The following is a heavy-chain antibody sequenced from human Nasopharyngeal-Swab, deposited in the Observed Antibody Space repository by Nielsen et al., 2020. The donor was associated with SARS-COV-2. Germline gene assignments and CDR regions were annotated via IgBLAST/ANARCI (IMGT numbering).Heavy chain of an antibody. J-gene: IGHJ4*02. CDR2: INAGNGNT. CDR3: ATGLPLLRFLEWLLY. V-gene: IGHV1/OR15-3*02. D-gene: IGHD3-3*01. Sequence: WVRQAPGQRLEWMGWINAGNGNTKYSQKFQGRVTMTEDTSTDTAYMELSSLRSEDTAVYYCATGLPLLRFLEWLLYWGQGTLVTVSS.